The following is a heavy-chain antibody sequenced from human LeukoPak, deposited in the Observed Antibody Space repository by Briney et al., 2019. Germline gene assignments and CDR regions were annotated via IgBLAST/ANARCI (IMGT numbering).Heavy chain of an antibody. CDR2: IYYSGRT. Sequence: SETLSLTCTVSGASISSYYWSWVRQPPGKGLEWVGYIYYSGRTNYNPSLKSRVTISLDTSKNQFSLILSSVTAADTAVYYCARARGYYDSTGWHFYFDPWGQGTLVTVSS. V-gene: IGHV4-59*01. D-gene: IGHD3-22*01. J-gene: IGHJ4*02. CDR3: ARARGYYDSTGWHFYFDP. CDR1: GASISSYY.